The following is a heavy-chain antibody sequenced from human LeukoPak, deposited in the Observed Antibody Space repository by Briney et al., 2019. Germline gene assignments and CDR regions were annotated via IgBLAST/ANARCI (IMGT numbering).Heavy chain of an antibody. CDR3: ARGGSADWSFDL. D-gene: IGHD2-15*01. V-gene: IGHV3-53*01. CDR1: GFTFSGNH. Sequence: GGSLRLSCAASGFTFSGNHMSWVRQAPGKGLEWVSVTYTSGSSYYSDSVKGRFTISRDNSKNTLYLQMNSLRAEDTAVYYCARGGSADWSFDLWGRGTLVTVSS. J-gene: IGHJ2*01. CDR2: TYTSGSS.